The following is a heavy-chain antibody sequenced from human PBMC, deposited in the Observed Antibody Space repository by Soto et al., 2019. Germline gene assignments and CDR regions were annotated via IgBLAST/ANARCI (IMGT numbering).Heavy chain of an antibody. Sequence: QLQLQESGPGLVKPSETLSLTCTVSGGSISSSSYYWGWICQPPGKGLEWIGSIYYSGSTYYNPSLKSRVTISVDTSKNQFSLKLSSVTAADTAVYYCARLTDYYDSSGGFDPWGQGTLVTVSS. D-gene: IGHD3-22*01. J-gene: IGHJ5*02. V-gene: IGHV4-39*01. CDR1: GGSISSSSYY. CDR2: IYYSGST. CDR3: ARLTDYYDSSGGFDP.